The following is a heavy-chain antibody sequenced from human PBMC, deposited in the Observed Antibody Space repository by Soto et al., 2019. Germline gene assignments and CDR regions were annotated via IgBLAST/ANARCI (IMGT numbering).Heavy chain of an antibody. CDR1: GFPFTSSA. CDR3: ATVPYYFDTSGNYFDY. J-gene: IGHJ4*02. D-gene: IGHD3-22*01. CDR2: IARGSGST. Sequence: QMHLVQSGPEVKKPGTSVKVSCKASGFPFTSSAVQWVRQARGQRLEWIGWIARGSGSTNSAQKFQERVTITRDMSTSTVYMELSSLRSEDTAMYYCATVPYYFDTSGNYFDYWGQGTLVTVSS. V-gene: IGHV1-58*01.